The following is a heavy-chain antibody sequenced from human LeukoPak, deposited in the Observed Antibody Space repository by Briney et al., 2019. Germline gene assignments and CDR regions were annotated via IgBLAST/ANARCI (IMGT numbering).Heavy chain of an antibody. CDR3: AKDPDPTGYYYGMDV. V-gene: IGHV3-23*01. CDR1: GFTFSSYA. D-gene: IGHD1-14*01. Sequence: GGSLRLSCAASGFTFSSYAMSWVRQAPGKELEWVSAISGSGGSTYYADSVKGRFTISRDNSKNTLYLQMNSLRAEDTAVYYCAKDPDPTGYYYGMDVWGQGTTVTVSS. J-gene: IGHJ6*02. CDR2: ISGSGGST.